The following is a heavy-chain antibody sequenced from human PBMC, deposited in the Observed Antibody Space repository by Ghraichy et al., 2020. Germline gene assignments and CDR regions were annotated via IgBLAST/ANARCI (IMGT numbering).Heavy chain of an antibody. Sequence: SETLSLTCAVSGGSISSSNWWSWVRQPPGKGLEWIGEIYHSGSTNYNPSLKSRVTISVDKSKNQFSLKLSSVTAADTAVYYCASSWGEDPRYFDYWGQGTLVTVSS. CDR1: GGSISSSNW. J-gene: IGHJ4*02. CDR3: ASSWGEDPRYFDY. D-gene: IGHD3-16*01. V-gene: IGHV4-4*02. CDR2: IYHSGST.